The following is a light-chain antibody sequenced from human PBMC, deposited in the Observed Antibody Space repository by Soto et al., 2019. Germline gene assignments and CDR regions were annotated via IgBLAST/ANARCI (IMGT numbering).Light chain of an antibody. Sequence: DIVLTQSPGTLSLSPGDRATLSCRASQSVSTSYLAWYQQKPGQAPRLLIYDVSNRATGIPARFSGSGSGTDFTLTISRLEPEDFAVYYCQQYGSSPTTFGQGTKVDIK. V-gene: IGKV3-20*01. CDR2: DVS. CDR3: QQYGSSPTT. CDR1: QSVSTSY. J-gene: IGKJ1*01.